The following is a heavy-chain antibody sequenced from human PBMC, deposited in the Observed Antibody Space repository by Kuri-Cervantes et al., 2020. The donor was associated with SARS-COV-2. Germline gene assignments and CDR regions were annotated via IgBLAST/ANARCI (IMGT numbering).Heavy chain of an antibody. CDR2: IYYSGST. CDR1: GGSFSGYY. J-gene: IGHJ5*02. V-gene: IGHV4-59*01. CDR3: ARTDSPPLNWFDP. Sequence: ESLKISCAVYGGSFSGYYWSWIRQPPGKGLEWIGYIYYSGSTNYNPSLKSRVTISVDTSKNQFSLKLSSVTAADTAVYYCARTDSPPLNWFDPWGQGTLVTVSS. D-gene: IGHD2-21*01.